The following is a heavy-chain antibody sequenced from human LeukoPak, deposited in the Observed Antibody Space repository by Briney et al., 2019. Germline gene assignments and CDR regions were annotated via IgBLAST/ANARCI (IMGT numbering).Heavy chain of an antibody. Sequence: GGSLRLSCAVSGFTFSSYVMSWVRQAPGKGLEWVSAISGSGGSTYYADSVKGRFTISRDNAKNSLYLQMNSLRAEDMALYYCAKGRTDGYCTRTSCLNYFDYWGQGTLVTVSS. CDR2: ISGSGGST. CDR3: AKGRTDGYCTRTSCLNYFDY. CDR1: GFTFSSYV. D-gene: IGHD2-2*01. J-gene: IGHJ4*02. V-gene: IGHV3-23*01.